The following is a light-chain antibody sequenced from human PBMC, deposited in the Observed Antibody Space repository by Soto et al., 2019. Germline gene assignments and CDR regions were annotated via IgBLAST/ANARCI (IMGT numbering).Light chain of an antibody. J-gene: IGKJ4*01. V-gene: IGKV3-20*01. Sequence: EIVLTQSPGTLSLSPGERATLSCRAIQSVTSGYLAWYQQKPGQAPRLLIYGASSRATGIPDRFSGSGSGTDFTLTISGLEPEDFAVYYCQQYGSSPPLSFGGGTKVDIK. CDR2: GAS. CDR3: QQYGSSPPLS. CDR1: QSVTSGY.